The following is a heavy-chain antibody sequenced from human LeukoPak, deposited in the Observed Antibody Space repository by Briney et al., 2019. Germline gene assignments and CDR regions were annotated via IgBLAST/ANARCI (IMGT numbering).Heavy chain of an antibody. D-gene: IGHD1-14*01. CDR2: ISGTSTTL. V-gene: IGHV3-48*01. Sequence: PGGSLRLSCAASGFTFSSSSMNWVRQAPGRGLEWVSYISGTSTTLYYADSVRGRFTISRDNAKNSLYLQMDSLRAEDTAVYYCTTGIGNYYYYWGQGTLVTVAS. CDR1: GFTFSSSS. CDR3: TTGIGNYYYY. J-gene: IGHJ4*02.